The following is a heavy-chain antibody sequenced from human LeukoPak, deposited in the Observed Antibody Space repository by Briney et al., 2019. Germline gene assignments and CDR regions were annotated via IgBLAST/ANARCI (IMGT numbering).Heavy chain of an antibody. D-gene: IGHD6-19*01. CDR3: ARVRVSGVAGAYPQYFDY. J-gene: IGHJ4*02. CDR1: GGSISSYY. Sequence: SETLSLTCTVSGGSISSYYWSWIRQPPGKGLEWIGYIYYSGSTNYNLSLKSRVTISVDTSKNQFSLKLSPVTAADTAVYYCARVRVSGVAGAYPQYFDYWGQGTLVTVSS. CDR2: IYYSGST. V-gene: IGHV4-59*01.